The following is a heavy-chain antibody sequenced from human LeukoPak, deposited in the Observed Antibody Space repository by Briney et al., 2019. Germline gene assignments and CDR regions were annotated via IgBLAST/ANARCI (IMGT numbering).Heavy chain of an antibody. V-gene: IGHV4-34*01. J-gene: IGHJ4*02. CDR2: IYYSGSI. D-gene: IGHD2/OR15-2a*01. CDR3: ARPTSKLGSFDY. Sequence: SETLSLTCAVYGGSFSGYYWGWIRQPPGKGLEWIGTIYYSGSIYYNPSLKSRITISVDTSKNQFFLKMRSVTAADTAVYYCARPTSKLGSFDYWGQGTLVTVSS. CDR1: GGSFSGYY.